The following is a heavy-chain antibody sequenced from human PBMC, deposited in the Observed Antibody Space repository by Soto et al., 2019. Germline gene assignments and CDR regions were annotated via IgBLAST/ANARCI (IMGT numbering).Heavy chain of an antibody. J-gene: IGHJ4*02. Sequence: QVQLVESGGGVVQPGRSLRLSCAASGFTFSSYGMHWVRQAPGKGLEWVAVIWYDGSNKYYAASVKGRFTISRDHSKNTLYLKINSLGAEDTAVYYCGRDGAGYASGWYQRGGFDYWGQGTLFPFSA. CDR1: GFTFSSYG. V-gene: IGHV3-33*01. D-gene: IGHD6-19*01. CDR2: IWYDGSNK. CDR3: GRDGAGYASGWYQRGGFDY.